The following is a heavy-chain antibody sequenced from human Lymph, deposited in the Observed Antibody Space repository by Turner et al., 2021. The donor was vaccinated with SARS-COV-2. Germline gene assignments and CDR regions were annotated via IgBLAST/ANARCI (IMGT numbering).Heavy chain of an antibody. CDR1: GIIVSRNY. CDR2: IYSGGTT. J-gene: IGHJ6*02. D-gene: IGHD6-13*01. Sequence: EVQLVETGGGLIQPGGCLRLSCAASGIIVSRNYMNWVRQAPGKGLELFSVIYSGGTTYYADSVKGRFTISRDNSKNTLYLQMNSLRVEDTAVYYCARDLGTYGMDVWGQGTTVTVSS. CDR3: ARDLGTYGMDV. V-gene: IGHV3-53*02.